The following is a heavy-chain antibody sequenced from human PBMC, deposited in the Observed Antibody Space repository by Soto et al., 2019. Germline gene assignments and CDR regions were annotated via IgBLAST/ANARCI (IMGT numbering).Heavy chain of an antibody. CDR1: GFTFSSYA. D-gene: IGHD7-27*01. CDR3: ARDLSWGSNWYYYMDV. J-gene: IGHJ6*03. CDR2: ISSSSGVI. Sequence: GGSLRLSCAASGFTFSSYAMNWVRQAPGKGLEWVSYISSSSGVIDYADSVKGRFTVSRDNARNSLYLQMNSLRAEDTAVYYCARDLSWGSNWYYYMDVWGKGTTVTVSS. V-gene: IGHV3-48*01.